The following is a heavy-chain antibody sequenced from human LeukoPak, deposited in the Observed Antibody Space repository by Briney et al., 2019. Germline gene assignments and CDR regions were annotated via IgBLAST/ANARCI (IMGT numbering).Heavy chain of an antibody. D-gene: IGHD2-2*01. CDR2: ISSSGSTI. J-gene: IGHJ5*02. CDR1: GFTFSSYE. Sequence: PGGSLRLFCAASGFTFSSYEMNWVRQAPGKGLEWVSYISSSGSTIYYADSVKGRFTISRDNAKNSLYLQMNSLRAEDTAVYYCAKDRHAPGRYCSSAICFPFDTWGQGTLVTVSS. CDR3: AKDRHAPGRYCSSAICFPFDT. V-gene: IGHV3-48*03.